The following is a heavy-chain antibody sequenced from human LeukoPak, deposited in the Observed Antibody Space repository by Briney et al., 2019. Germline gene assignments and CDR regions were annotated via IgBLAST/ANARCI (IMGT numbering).Heavy chain of an antibody. Sequence: PSETLSLTCAVYDGSFNDYYWSWIRQPPGKGLEWIGEINHSGSTNYNPSLKSRVTISVDTSKNQFSLRLSSVTAADTAVYYCARVASYGYQQQLVHYYYYYMDVWGKGTTVTVSS. V-gene: IGHV4-34*01. CDR3: ARVASYGYQQQLVHYYYYYMDV. CDR1: DGSFNDYY. D-gene: IGHD5-18*01. J-gene: IGHJ6*03. CDR2: INHSGST.